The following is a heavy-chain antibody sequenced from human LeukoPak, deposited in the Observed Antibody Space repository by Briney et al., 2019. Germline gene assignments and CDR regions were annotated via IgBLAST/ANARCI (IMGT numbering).Heavy chain of an antibody. J-gene: IGHJ4*02. CDR2: ISYDGSNK. Sequence: PGRSLRLSCAASGFTSSSYGMHWVRQAPCKGLEWVAVISYDGSNKYYADSVKGRFTISRDNSKNTLYLQMNSLRAEDTAVYNCAKDSSGGDFDYWGQGTLVTVSS. CDR3: AKDSSGGDFDY. CDR1: GFTSSSYG. V-gene: IGHV3-30*18. D-gene: IGHD6-19*01.